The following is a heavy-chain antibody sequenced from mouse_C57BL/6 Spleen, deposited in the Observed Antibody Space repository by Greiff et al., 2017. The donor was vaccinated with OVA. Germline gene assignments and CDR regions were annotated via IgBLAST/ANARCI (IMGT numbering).Heavy chain of an antibody. CDR1: GYTFTSYW. Sequence: QVQLQQPGAELVMPGASVKLSCKASGYTFTSYWMHWVKQRPGQGLEWIGEIDPSDSYTNYNQKFKGQSTLTVDKSSSTAYMQLSSLTYEDSAVYYCAGSAYYSNYFDYWGQGTTLTVSS. D-gene: IGHD2-5*01. CDR3: AGSAYYSNYFDY. CDR2: IDPSDSYT. V-gene: IGHV1-69*01. J-gene: IGHJ2*01.